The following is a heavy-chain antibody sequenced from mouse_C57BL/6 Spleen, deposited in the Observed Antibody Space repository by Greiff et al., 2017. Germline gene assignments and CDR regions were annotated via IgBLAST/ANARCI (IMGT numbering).Heavy chain of an antibody. Sequence: QVQLQQPGAELVKPGASVKMSCKASGYTFTSYWITWVKQRPGQGLEWIGDIYPGSGSTNYNEKFKSKATLTVDTSSSTAYMQLSSLTSEDSAVYYCARNYGSREDWYFDVWGTGTTVTVSS. CDR1: GYTFTSYW. D-gene: IGHD1-1*01. V-gene: IGHV1-55*01. CDR2: IYPGSGST. CDR3: ARNYGSREDWYFDV. J-gene: IGHJ1*03.